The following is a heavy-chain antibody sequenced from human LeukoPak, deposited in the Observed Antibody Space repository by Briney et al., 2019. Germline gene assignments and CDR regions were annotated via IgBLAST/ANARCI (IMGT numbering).Heavy chain of an antibody. D-gene: IGHD3-10*01. CDR3: ARMLYCVTRVRLSDV. V-gene: IGHV3-48*02. CDR2: IGSSGSTT. CDR1: GFAFSSYN. J-gene: IGHJ6*02. Sequence: PGGSLRLSCAGSGFAFSSYNMNWLRPAQGKGLEWISYIGSSGSTTHYADSVGGRFTISRDNAKNSLYLQMNSLRYEDTAVYLCARMLYCVTRVRLSDVWGQGTTVPVFS.